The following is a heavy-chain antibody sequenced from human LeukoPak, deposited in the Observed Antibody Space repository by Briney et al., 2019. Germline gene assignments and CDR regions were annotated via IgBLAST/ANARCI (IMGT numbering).Heavy chain of an antibody. CDR3: AREPNYDILTGYYADY. CDR1: GGTFSSYA. D-gene: IGHD3-9*01. V-gene: IGHV1-69*04. Sequence: GASVKVSCKASGGTFSSYAISWVRQAPGQGLEWMGRIIPILGIANYAQKFQGRVTITVDKSTSTAYMELSSLRSEDTAVYYCAREPNYDILTGYYADYWGQGTLVTVSS. J-gene: IGHJ4*02. CDR2: IIPILGIA.